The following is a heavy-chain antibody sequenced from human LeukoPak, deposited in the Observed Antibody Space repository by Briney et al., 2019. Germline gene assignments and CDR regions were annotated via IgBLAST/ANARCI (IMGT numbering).Heavy chain of an antibody. D-gene: IGHD5-24*01. CDR3: ARVVGYRYNWIDS. Sequence: SETLSLTCTVSGYSISSGYYWGWIRQPPGKGLEWIGYIYYSGGTHYNPSLKGRVSISVDTSKDQFSLRLSSVTAADTAVYYCARVVGYRYNWIDSWGQGTLVIISS. CDR2: IYYSGGT. V-gene: IGHV4-59*01. CDR1: GYSISSGYY. J-gene: IGHJ5*01.